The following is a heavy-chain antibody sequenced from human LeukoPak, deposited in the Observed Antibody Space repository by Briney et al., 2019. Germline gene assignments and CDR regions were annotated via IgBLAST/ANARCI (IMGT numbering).Heavy chain of an antibody. Sequence: GASVKVSRKASGYTFTSYGISWVRQAPGQGLEWMGWINPNSGGTNYAQKFQGRVTMTRDTSISTAYMELSRLRSDDTAVYYCARFYSYAFDYWGQGTLVTVSS. J-gene: IGHJ4*02. CDR1: GYTFTSYG. CDR3: ARFYSYAFDY. CDR2: INPNSGGT. D-gene: IGHD5-18*01. V-gene: IGHV1-2*02.